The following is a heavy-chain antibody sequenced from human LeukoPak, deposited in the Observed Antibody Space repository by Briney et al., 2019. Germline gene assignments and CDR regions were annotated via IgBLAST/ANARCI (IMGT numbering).Heavy chain of an antibody. D-gene: IGHD3-10*01. CDR3: ARDEGSPLYYYGSGSYYDY. Sequence: PGGSLRLSCAASGFTFSSYAMSWVRQSPGKGLEWLGEINHSGNSNYNPSLQSRVTISVDTSKNQFSLKLSSVTAADTAVYYCARDEGSPLYYYGSGSYYDYWGQGTLVTVSS. CDR2: INHSGNS. J-gene: IGHJ4*02. V-gene: IGHV4-34*01. CDR1: GFTFSSYA.